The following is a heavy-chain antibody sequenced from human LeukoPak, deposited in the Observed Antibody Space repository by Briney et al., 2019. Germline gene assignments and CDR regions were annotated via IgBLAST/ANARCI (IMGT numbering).Heavy chain of an antibody. V-gene: IGHV1-2*02. CDR2: INPNRGGT. J-gene: IGHJ4*02. Sequence: ASVKVSCKASGYTFTGYYMHWVRQAPGQGLEWMGWINPNRGGTNYAQNFQGRVTMTRDTSISTAYMELGSLKSDDTAVYYCATFELAVIAAGGGYWGQGTLVTVSS. CDR1: GYTFTGYY. CDR3: ATFELAVIAAGGGY. D-gene: IGHD6-13*01.